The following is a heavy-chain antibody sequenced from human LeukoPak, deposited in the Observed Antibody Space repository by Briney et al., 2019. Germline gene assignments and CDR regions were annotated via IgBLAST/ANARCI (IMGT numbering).Heavy chain of an antibody. Sequence: PGASVKVSCKASGYTFVGYYLHWVRQAPGQGLEWMAWIDPYTGNTHYAQKFQGRITVTRDTSVSTTYMELTWLTSDDTARYYCAREYSASEHWGQGTLVTVSS. CDR1: GYTFVGYY. D-gene: IGHD5-12*01. CDR3: AREYSASEH. V-gene: IGHV1-2*02. J-gene: IGHJ4*02. CDR2: IDPYTGNT.